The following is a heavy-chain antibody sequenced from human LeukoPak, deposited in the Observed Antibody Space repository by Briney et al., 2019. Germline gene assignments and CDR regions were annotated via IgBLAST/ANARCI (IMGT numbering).Heavy chain of an antibody. V-gene: IGHV3-23*01. Sequence: GASLRLSCAASGFTFSSYAMSWVRQAPGKGLEWVSAISGSGGGTYYADSVKGRFTISRDNSKNTLYLQMNSLRAEDTAVYYCAKEGNRRRYYYDSSGYYYFDYWGQGTLVTVSS. CDR2: ISGSGGGT. CDR3: AKEGNRRRYYYDSSGYYYFDY. J-gene: IGHJ4*02. CDR1: GFTFSSYA. D-gene: IGHD3-22*01.